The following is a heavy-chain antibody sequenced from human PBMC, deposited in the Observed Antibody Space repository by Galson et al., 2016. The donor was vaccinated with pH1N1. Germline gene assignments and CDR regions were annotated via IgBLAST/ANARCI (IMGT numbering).Heavy chain of an antibody. CDR1: GFTFGYHG. V-gene: IGHV3-9*01. CDR3: AKVDGYSYGPFDY. Sequence: SLRLSCAAAGFTFGYHGMHWVRQVPGKGLEWVSGINWSSGSIGYADSVKGRFTISRDNAKNSLYLQMNSLRAEDTALYYCAKVDGYSYGPFDYWGQGTLVTVSS. D-gene: IGHD5-18*01. J-gene: IGHJ4*02. CDR2: INWSSGSI.